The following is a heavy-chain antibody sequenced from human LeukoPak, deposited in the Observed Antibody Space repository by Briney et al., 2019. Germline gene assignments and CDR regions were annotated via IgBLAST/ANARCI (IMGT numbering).Heavy chain of an antibody. D-gene: IGHD5/OR15-5a*01. J-gene: IGHJ4*02. V-gene: IGHV4-39*01. CDR3: MRHVSPSREFDY. CDR2: IYYSGST. Sequence: SETLSLTCTVSGGSISSSSYYWGWIRQPPGKGLEWIGSIYYSGSTYYNPSLKSRVTISVDMSKNQFSLKLNSVTAADTALYYCMRHVSPSREFDYWGQGTLVTVSS. CDR1: GGSISSSSYY.